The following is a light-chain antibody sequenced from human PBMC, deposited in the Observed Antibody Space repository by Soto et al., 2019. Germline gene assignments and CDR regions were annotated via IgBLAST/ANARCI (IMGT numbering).Light chain of an antibody. J-gene: IGKJ1*01. Sequence: DIQMTQSPSSLSASVGDRVTITCRSSQVITNDLGWYQQKPGKAPKRLIYAASTLQSGVPSRFSGSGSGTEFTLTISSLQHEDFATYYCLQHNTYPWTFGQGTKV. CDR3: LQHNTYPWT. V-gene: IGKV1-17*01. CDR1: QVITND. CDR2: AAS.